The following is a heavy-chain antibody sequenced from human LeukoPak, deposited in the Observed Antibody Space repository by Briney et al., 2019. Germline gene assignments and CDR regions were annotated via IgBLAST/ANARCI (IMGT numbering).Heavy chain of an antibody. CDR1: GYTFTGYY. CDR3: ARDLGRGYSYGYPHYYYMDV. CDR2: INPNSGGT. V-gene: IGHV1-2*02. J-gene: IGHJ6*03. Sequence: ASVKVSCKASGYTFTGYYMHWVRQAPGQGLEWMGWINPNSGGTNYAQKFQGRVTMTRDTSISTAYMELSSLRSEDTAVYYCARDLGRGYSYGYPHYYYMDVWGKGTTVTISS. D-gene: IGHD5-18*01.